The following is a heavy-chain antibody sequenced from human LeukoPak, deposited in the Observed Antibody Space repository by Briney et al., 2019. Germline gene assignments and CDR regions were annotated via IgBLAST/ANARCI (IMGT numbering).Heavy chain of an antibody. CDR3: ARGPGDSSGYYYVRYYYYYGMDV. CDR2: MNPNSGNT. D-gene: IGHD3-22*01. Sequence: ASVKVSCKASGGTFTSYDINWVRQATGQGLEWMGWMNPNSGNTGYAQKFQGRVTMTRNTSISTVYMELSSLRSEDTAVYYCARGPGDSSGYYYVRYYYYYGMDVWGQGTTVTVSS. J-gene: IGHJ6*02. CDR1: GGTFTSYD. V-gene: IGHV1-8*02.